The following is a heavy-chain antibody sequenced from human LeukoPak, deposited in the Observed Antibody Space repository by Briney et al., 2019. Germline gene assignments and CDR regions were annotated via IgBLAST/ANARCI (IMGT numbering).Heavy chain of an antibody. CDR1: GGSFSGYY. J-gene: IGHJ6*03. Sequence: NTSETLSLTCAVYGGSFSGYYWSWIRQPPGKGLEWIGEINHSGSTNYNPSLKSRVTISVDTSKNQFSLKLSSVTAADTAVYYCARHGNWNGFYYYYYMDVWGKGTTVTVSS. V-gene: IGHV4-34*01. CDR2: INHSGST. CDR3: ARHGNWNGFYYYYYMDV. D-gene: IGHD1-1*01.